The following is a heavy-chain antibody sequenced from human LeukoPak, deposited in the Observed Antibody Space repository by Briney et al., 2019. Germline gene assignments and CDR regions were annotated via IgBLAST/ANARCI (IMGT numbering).Heavy chain of an antibody. J-gene: IGHJ4*02. Sequence: SQTLSLTCAISGDSVSSNSAAWNWIRQSPSRGLEWLGRTYYRSKWYNDYAVSVKSRMTINPDTSKNQFSLQLNSVTPEDTAVYYCASPTSLSKVGTTLFFFDYWGQGTLVTVSS. V-gene: IGHV6-1*01. CDR2: TYYRSKWYN. CDR3: ASPTSLSKVGTTLFFFDY. D-gene: IGHD1-26*01. CDR1: GDSVSSNSAA.